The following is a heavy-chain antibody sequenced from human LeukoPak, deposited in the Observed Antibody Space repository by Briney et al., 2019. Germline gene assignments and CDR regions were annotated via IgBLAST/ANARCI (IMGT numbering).Heavy chain of an antibody. J-gene: IGHJ6*03. CDR3: ARGTGSSFYYYYMDV. CDR1: GGTFSSYA. Sequence: SVKVSCKASGGTFSSYAISWVRQAPGQGLEWMGGIIPIFGTANYAQKFQGRVTITTDESTSTAYMGLSSLRSEDTAVYYCARGTGSSFYYYYMDVWGKGTTVTVSS. CDR2: IIPIFGTA. V-gene: IGHV1-69*05. D-gene: IGHD6-13*01.